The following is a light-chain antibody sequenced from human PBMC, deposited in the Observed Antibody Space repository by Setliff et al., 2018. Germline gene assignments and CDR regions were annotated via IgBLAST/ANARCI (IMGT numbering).Light chain of an antibody. J-gene: IGLJ1*01. CDR1: SSDVGGYNY. Sequence: QSALAQPASVAGSPGQSITISCTGTSSDVGGYNYVSCYQQHPGKAPKLMIYDVSKRPSGVSNRFSGSKSGNTASLTISGLQAEDEAAYYCSSYTSSSTPYVFGTGTKVTVL. V-gene: IGLV2-14*01. CDR2: DVS. CDR3: SSYTSSSTPYV.